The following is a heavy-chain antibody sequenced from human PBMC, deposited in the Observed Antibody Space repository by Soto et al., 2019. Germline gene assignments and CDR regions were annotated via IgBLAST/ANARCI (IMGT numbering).Heavy chain of an antibody. J-gene: IGHJ4*02. V-gene: IGHV3-21*01. CDR2: ISSSSSYI. CDR3: ARGRSLVWYDF. CDR1: GFTFSSYR. Sequence: EVQLVESGGGLVKPGGSLRLSFAASGFTFSSYRMNWVRQAPGKGLEWVSSISSSSSYIYYEDSVKGRFTISRDNAKSSLYLQMNSLRAEDTAVYYCARGRSLVWYDFWGQGPLVTVS. D-gene: IGHD3-10*01.